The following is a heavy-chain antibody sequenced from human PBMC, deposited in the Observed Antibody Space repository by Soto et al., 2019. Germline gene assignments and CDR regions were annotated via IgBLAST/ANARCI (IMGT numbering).Heavy chain of an antibody. J-gene: IGHJ3*02. CDR3: TLGSWSAETFDI. V-gene: IGHV1-69*02. CDR2: ILPMLDIT. D-gene: IGHD6-13*01. CDR1: GGTFSTYT. Sequence: QVQLVQSGAEVKKPGSSVKVSCTASGGTFSTYTIIWVRQAPGQGLEWMGRILPMLDITNSAQRFQGRVTITADKSTSTAYLELSSLRSEHTAVYYCTLGSWSAETFDIWCRGTMVTVSS.